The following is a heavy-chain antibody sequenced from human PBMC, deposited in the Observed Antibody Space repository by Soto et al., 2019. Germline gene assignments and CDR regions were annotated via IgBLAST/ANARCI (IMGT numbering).Heavy chain of an antibody. CDR1: GGSVRSSDYY. V-gene: IGHV4-30-4*01. J-gene: IGHJ4*02. Sequence: NPSETLSLTCTVSGGSVRSSDYYWTWVRQPPGKGLEWIGYIYYSESAYYNPSLKSRLTMSVDTSKNQFSVRLSSATAADTAVYYCARTSIGDAATRGIDYWGQGTLVTVSS. CDR3: ARTSIGDAATRGIDY. D-gene: IGHD2-15*01. CDR2: IYYSESA.